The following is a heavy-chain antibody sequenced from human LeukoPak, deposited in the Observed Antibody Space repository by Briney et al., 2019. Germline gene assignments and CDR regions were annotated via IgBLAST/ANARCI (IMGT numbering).Heavy chain of an antibody. CDR2: SYHRGST. D-gene: IGHD1-1*01. V-gene: IGHV4-59*01. J-gene: IGHJ4*02. CDR1: GGSISSYY. Sequence: PSETLSLTCTVSGGSISSYYWSWIRQPPGKGLEWIGWSYHRGSTSYNPSLKSRVAISVDTPKNQFSLKLSSVTAADTAVYYCARDRELGYWGQGTLVTVSS. CDR3: ARDRELGY.